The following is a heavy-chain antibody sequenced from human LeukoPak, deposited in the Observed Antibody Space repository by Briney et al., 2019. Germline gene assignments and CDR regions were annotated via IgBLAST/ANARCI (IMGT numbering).Heavy chain of an antibody. V-gene: IGHV3-15*01. J-gene: IGHJ6*02. Sequence: GGSLRLSCAASGFTFSNAWMSWVRQAPGKGLEWVGRIKSKTDGGTTDYAAPVKGRFTISRDDSKNTLYLQMNSLKTEDTAVYYCTTWVRWLPKLGNYYYGMDVWGQGTTVTASS. D-gene: IGHD3-10*01. CDR2: IKSKTDGGTT. CDR3: TTWVRWLPKLGNYYYGMDV. CDR1: GFTFSNAW.